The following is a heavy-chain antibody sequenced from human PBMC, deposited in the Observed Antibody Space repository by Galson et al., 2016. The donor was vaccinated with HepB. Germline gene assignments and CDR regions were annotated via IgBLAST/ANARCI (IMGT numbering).Heavy chain of an antibody. CDR1: GNYFTTYG. CDR2: IGAYNGNT. CDR3: AAHSGTNSWGRKALDY. V-gene: IGHV1-18*01. Sequence: SVKVSCKAYGNYFTTYGFTWVRQAPVQGLEWMGWIGAYNGNTHSAQKFQDRVTLTRNTFTTTVYLELRSLRLDDTAVYCCAAHSGTNSWGRKALDYWGQGTLIPVSS. D-gene: IGHD1-26*01. J-gene: IGHJ4*02.